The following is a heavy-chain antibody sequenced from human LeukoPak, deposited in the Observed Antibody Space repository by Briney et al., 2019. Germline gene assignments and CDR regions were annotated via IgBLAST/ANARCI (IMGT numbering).Heavy chain of an antibody. V-gene: IGHV1-69*05. CDR3: ARRTLVRGRITQCYFDY. CDR1: GGTFSSYD. J-gene: IGHJ4*02. Sequence: SVKVSCKASGGTFSSYDINWVRQAPGQGLEWMGGIIPTFGTANYAQKFQGRVTITTDESTSTAYMELSSLRSGDTAVYYCARRTLVRGRITQCYFDYWGQGTLVTVSS. CDR2: IIPTFGTA. D-gene: IGHD3-10*01.